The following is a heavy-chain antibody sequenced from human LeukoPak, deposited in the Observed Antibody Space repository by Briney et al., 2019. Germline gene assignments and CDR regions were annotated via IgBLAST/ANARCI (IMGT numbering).Heavy chain of an antibody. D-gene: IGHD3-3*01. CDR1: GGSISSYY. Sequence: PSETLSLTCTVSGGSISSYYWSWIRQPPGKGLEWIGYIYYSGSTNYNPSLKSRVTISVDTSKNQFSRKLSSVTAAETAVYYGARVDGGFWSGYYNQNWFDPWGQGTLVTVSS. V-gene: IGHV4-59*01. CDR2: IYYSGST. J-gene: IGHJ5*02. CDR3: ARVDGGFWSGYYNQNWFDP.